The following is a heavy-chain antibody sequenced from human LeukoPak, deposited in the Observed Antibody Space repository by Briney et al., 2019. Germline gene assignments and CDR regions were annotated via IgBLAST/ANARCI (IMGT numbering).Heavy chain of an antibody. Sequence: PSETLSLTCTVSGGSISCGSYYWSWLRQPAGKGLEGIGRIYTSGSTNYNPSLKSRVTISEDTSKNQFSLKLSSVTAADTAVYYCARSRVGATGDAFDIWGQGTMVPVSS. CDR1: GGSISCGSYY. J-gene: IGHJ3*02. CDR2: IYTSGST. D-gene: IGHD1-26*01. V-gene: IGHV4-61*02. CDR3: ARSRVGATGDAFDI.